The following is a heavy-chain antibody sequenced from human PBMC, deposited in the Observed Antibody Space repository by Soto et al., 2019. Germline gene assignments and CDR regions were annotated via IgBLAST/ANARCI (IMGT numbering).Heavy chain of an antibody. Sequence: SETLSLTCTVSGGSISSYYWSWIRQPPGKGLEWIGYIYYSGSTNYNPSLKSRVTISVDTSKNQFSLKLSSVTAADTAVYYCARAPFNTMVRVYYGMDVWGQGTTVTVSS. CDR1: GGSISSYY. V-gene: IGHV4-59*08. D-gene: IGHD3-10*01. CDR2: IYYSGST. J-gene: IGHJ6*02. CDR3: ARAPFNTMVRVYYGMDV.